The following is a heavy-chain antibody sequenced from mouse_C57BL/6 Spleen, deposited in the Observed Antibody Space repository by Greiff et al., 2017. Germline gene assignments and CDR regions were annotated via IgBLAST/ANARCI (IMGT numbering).Heavy chain of an antibody. V-gene: IGHV1-69*01. J-gene: IGHJ1*03. CDR3: ARKISNHWYFDV. CDR1: GYTFTSYW. D-gene: IGHD2-5*01. Sequence: VQLQQPGAELVMPGASVKLSCKASGYTFTSYWMHWVKQRPGQGLEWIGEIDPSDSYTNYNQKFKGKSTLTVDKSSSTAYMQLSSLTSEDSAVYYCARKISNHWYFDVWGTGTTGTVSS. CDR2: IDPSDSYT.